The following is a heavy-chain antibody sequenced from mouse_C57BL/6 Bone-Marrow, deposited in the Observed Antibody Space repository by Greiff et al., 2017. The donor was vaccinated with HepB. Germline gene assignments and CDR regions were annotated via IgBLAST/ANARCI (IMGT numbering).Heavy chain of an antibody. CDR2: ISPRSGNT. J-gene: IGHJ3*01. V-gene: IGHV1-81*01. CDR3: ARSSPVAY. CDR1: GYTFTSYG. Sequence: QVQLQQSGAELARPGASVKLSCKASGYTFTSYGISWVKQRTGQGLEWIGEISPRSGNTYYNEKFKGKATLTADKSSSTAYMELRSLTSEDSAVYFCARSSPVAYWGQGTLVTVSA.